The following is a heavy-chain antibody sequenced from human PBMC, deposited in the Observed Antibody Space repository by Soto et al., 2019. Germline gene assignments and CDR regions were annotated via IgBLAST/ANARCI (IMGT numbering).Heavy chain of an antibody. Sequence: QVQLQGSDPRLLKPSETLSLTCTVSGASVTSYYWSWIRQPAGKGLDWIGRIYTSGNTDYNPSLKSRVTLSLETSQNQASLKLSSVTAADTAIYYCARDGVGPHGMDVWGQGTTVTVSS. D-gene: IGHD2-8*01. V-gene: IGHV4-4*07. CDR3: ARDGVGPHGMDV. J-gene: IGHJ6*02. CDR1: GASVTSYY. CDR2: IYTSGNT.